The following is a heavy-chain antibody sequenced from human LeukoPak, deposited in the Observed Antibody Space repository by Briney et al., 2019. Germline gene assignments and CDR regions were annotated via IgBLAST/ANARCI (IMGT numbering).Heavy chain of an antibody. Sequence: GGSLRLSCAASGFTFSSYGMHWVRQAPGKGLEWVAVITYDGSNKDYADSVKGRFTISRDNSKNSLYLQMNSLRAEDTAVYYCAKMPGLQDYFDYWGQGTLVTVSS. CDR2: ITYDGSNK. J-gene: IGHJ4*02. V-gene: IGHV3-30*18. CDR3: AKMPGLQDYFDY. CDR1: GFTFSSYG. D-gene: IGHD2-2*01.